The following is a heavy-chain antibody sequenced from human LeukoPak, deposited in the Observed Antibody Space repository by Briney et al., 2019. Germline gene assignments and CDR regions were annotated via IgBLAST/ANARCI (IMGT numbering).Heavy chain of an antibody. J-gene: IGHJ5*02. V-gene: IGHV1-8*01. CDR3: ARGLRSRGKFDP. CDR2: MNPNSGNT. D-gene: IGHD2-2*01. CDR1: GYTFTSYD. Sequence: ASVKVSCKASGYTFTSYDINWVRQATGQGLEWMGWMNPNSGNTGYAQKFQGRDTMTRNTSVSTAYMELSSLRSEDTAVYYCARGLRSRGKFDPWGQGTLVTVSS.